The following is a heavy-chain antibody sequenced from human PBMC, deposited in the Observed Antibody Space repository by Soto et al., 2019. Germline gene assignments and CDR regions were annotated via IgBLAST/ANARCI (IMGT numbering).Heavy chain of an antibody. V-gene: IGHV1-69*13. CDR1: GGTFSSYA. Sequence: SVKVSCKSSGGTFSSYAISWVRQAPGQGLECMGGIIPVFGTANYAQKFQGRVTINADESTSTVYMELSSLRSEDTAVYYCARGWNEFPHWGQGTLVTVSA. J-gene: IGHJ4*02. D-gene: IGHD1-1*01. CDR2: IIPVFGTA. CDR3: ARGWNEFPH.